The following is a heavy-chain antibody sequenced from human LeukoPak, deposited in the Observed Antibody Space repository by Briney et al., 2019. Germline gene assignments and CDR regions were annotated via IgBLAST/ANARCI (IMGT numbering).Heavy chain of an antibody. CDR1: GFTFSSYS. Sequence: PGGSLRLSCAASGFTFSSYSMNWVRQAPGKGLEWVSSISSSSSYIYYADSVKGRFTISRDNAKNSLYLQMNSLRAEDTAVSYCARDFLYSSSEYGYWGQGTLVTVSS. V-gene: IGHV3-21*01. J-gene: IGHJ4*02. CDR2: ISSSSSYI. CDR3: ARDFLYSSSEYGY. D-gene: IGHD6-13*01.